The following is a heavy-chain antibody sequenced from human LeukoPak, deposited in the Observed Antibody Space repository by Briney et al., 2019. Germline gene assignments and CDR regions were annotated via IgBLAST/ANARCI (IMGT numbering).Heavy chain of an antibody. Sequence: SVKVSCKASGGTFSSYAISWVRQAPGQGLEWMGGIIPIFGTANYAQKFQGRVTITADESTSTAYMELSSLRSEDTAVYYCALSRRAGVTTIRAFDIWGQGTMVTVSS. CDR1: GGTFSSYA. D-gene: IGHD4-17*01. V-gene: IGHV1-69*13. CDR3: ALSRRAGVTTIRAFDI. J-gene: IGHJ3*02. CDR2: IIPIFGTA.